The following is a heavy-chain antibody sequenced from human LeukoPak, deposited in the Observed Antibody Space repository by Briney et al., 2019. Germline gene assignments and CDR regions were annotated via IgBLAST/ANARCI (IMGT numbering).Heavy chain of an antibody. J-gene: IGHJ3*02. CDR3: ARDGIVVVPAAIDQRADAFDI. CDR2: ISSSSSYI. D-gene: IGHD2-2*01. V-gene: IGHV3-21*01. CDR1: GFTFSSYS. Sequence: GGSLRLSCAASGFTFSSYSMNWVRQAPGKGLEWVSSISSSSSYIYYAGSVKGRFTISRDNAKNSLYLQMNSLRAEDTAVYYCARDGIVVVPAAIDQRADAFDIWGQGTMVTVSS.